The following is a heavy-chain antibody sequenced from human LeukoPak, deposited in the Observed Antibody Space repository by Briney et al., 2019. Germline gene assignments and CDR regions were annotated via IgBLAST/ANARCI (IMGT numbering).Heavy chain of an antibody. CDR2: ISGSGSST. D-gene: IGHD5-18*01. Sequence: GGSLRLSCAASGFTFSSYAMSWVRQAPGKGLEWVSAISGSGSSTYYADSVKGRFTISRDNSKNTLYLQMNSLRAEDTAVYYCAKIDGYSYGPDAFDIWGQGTMVTVSS. J-gene: IGHJ3*02. V-gene: IGHV3-23*01. CDR3: AKIDGYSYGPDAFDI. CDR1: GFTFSSYA.